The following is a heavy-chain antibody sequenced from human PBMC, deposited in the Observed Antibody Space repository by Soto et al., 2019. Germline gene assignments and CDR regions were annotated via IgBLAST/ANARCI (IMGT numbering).Heavy chain of an antibody. V-gene: IGHV3-74*01. CDR3: ARVQASNYDWVWVYYGMDV. J-gene: IGHJ6*02. D-gene: IGHD5-12*01. CDR2: INSDGSST. CDR1: GFTFSSYW. Sequence: GGSLRLSCAASGFTFSSYWMHWVRQAPGKGLVWVSRINSDGSSTSYADSVKGRFTISRDNAKNTLYLQMNSLRAEDTAVYYCARVQASNYDWVWVYYGMDVWGQGTTVTVSS.